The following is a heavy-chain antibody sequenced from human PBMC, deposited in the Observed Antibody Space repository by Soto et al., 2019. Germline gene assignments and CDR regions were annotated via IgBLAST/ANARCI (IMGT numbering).Heavy chain of an antibody. CDR2: IYSGGST. J-gene: IGHJ6*02. CDR3: ARENKLPEYYYYGMDV. CDR1: GFTVSSNY. Sequence: GGSLRLSCAASGFTVSSNYMSWVRQAPGKGLEWVSVIYSGGSTYYADSVKGRFTISRHNSKNTLYLQMNSLRAEDTAVYYCARENKLPEYYYYGMDVWGQGTTVTVSS. D-gene: IGHD3-10*01. V-gene: IGHV3-53*04.